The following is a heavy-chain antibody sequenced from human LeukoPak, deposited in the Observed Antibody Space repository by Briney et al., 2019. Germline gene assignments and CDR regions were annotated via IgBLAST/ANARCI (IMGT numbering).Heavy chain of an antibody. D-gene: IGHD1-14*01. V-gene: IGHV3-53*01. CDR2: IYSGGRT. CDR1: GFTFSDYY. J-gene: IGHJ4*02. CDR3: ARDVSGTYYFDY. Sequence: GGSLRLSCAASGFTFSDYYMSWIRQAPGKGLEWVSLIYSGGRTYYADSVKGRFTISRDNSKNTLYLQMYSLRAEDTAVYYCARDVSGTYYFDYWGQGTLVTVSS.